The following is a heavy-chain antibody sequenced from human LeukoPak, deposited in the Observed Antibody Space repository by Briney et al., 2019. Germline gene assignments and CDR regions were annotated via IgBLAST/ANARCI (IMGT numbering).Heavy chain of an antibody. CDR3: ARMNGSDWYYYYYYMDV. CDR2: INPSGGST. D-gene: IGHD6-19*01. J-gene: IGHJ6*03. Sequence: ASVKVSCKASGYTFTSYYMHWVRQAPGQGLEWMGIINPSGGSTSYAQKFQGRVTMTRDMSTSTVYMELSSLRSEDTAVYYCARMNGSDWYYYYYYMDVWGKGTTVTVSS. CDR1: GYTFTSYY. V-gene: IGHV1-46*01.